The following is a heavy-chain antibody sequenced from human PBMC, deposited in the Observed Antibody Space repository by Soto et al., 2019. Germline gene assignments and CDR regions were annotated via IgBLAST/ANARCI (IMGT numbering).Heavy chain of an antibody. CDR1: PFTFTDYV. CDR2: TSVTGGST. CDR3: AKKGGYSGYDPFGY. V-gene: IGHV3-23*01. J-gene: IGHJ4*02. D-gene: IGHD5-12*01. Sequence: GGSLRLSCAASPFTFTDYVISWFRQAPGKRLPGLPVTSVTGGSTLHSDSVKGRLTISRDNSKHTLYLHMNGVRGEDTAVYYRAKKGGYSGYDPFGYWRQGTLVTVSS.